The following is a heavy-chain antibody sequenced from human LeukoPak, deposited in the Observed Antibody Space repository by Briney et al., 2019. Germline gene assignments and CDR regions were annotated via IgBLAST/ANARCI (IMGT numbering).Heavy chain of an antibody. CDR3: AREKGSWGVFDY. CDR1: GYTFSNYY. Sequence: ASVKVSCKASGYTFSNYYMHWVRQAPGQGLEWMGIINPSGGSTNYAQKFRGRVTITADESTTTAYMELSSLRSEDTAVYYCAREKGSWGVFDYWGQGTLVTVSS. CDR2: INPSGGST. V-gene: IGHV1-46*01. D-gene: IGHD1-26*01. J-gene: IGHJ4*02.